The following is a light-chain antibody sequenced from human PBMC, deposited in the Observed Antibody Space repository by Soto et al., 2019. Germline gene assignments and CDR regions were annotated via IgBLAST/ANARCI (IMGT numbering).Light chain of an antibody. V-gene: IGKV1-5*01. CDR1: QGIGNW. J-gene: IGKJ1*01. CDR2: EAY. Sequence: DIQVTQSPSTLSASVGDRVTITCRASQGIGNWLAWYQQKPGKAPKLLIYEAYNLQGGVTARFSGSGSGTEFTLPISSRDPDVASTFYCQQYSGYSRTFGQGTKVEV. CDR3: QQYSGYSRT.